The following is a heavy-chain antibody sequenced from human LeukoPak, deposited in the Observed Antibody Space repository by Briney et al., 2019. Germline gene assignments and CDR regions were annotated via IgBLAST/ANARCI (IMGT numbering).Heavy chain of an antibody. V-gene: IGHV4-39*01. CDR2: IYSSGST. J-gene: IGHJ4*02. CDR1: GGSISSSSYY. D-gene: IGHD6-13*01. Sequence: SETLSLTCTVSGGSISSSSYYWGWIRQPPGKGLEWIGSIYSSGSTYYIPSLKSRVAISVDTSNNQFSLKLSSVTAADTAVYYCARHGRGSWSRHFDYWGQGTLVTVSS. CDR3: ARHGRGSWSRHFDY.